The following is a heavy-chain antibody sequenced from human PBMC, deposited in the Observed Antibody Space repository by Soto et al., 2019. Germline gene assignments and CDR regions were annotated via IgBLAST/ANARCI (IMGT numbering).Heavy chain of an antibody. J-gene: IGHJ5*02. CDR2: IYLSGTT. CDR3: ARPVRYSSGPSNWFDP. D-gene: IGHD6-19*01. Sequence: SSETLSLTCTVSGGSISGSSYYWGWIRQPPGKGLEWIGNIYLSGTTYYNPSLKSRVTISYDTSKNHCSLNLRSVTAADTAVYYCARPVRYSSGPSNWFDPWGQGTLVTVSS. V-gene: IGHV4-39*02. CDR1: GGSISGSSYY.